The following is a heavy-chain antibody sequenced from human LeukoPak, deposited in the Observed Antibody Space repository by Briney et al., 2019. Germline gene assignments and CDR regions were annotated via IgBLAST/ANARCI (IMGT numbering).Heavy chain of an antibody. CDR3: ARDRSYAVNQGGWLDP. CDR2: TSDDGRKK. Sequence: GGSLRLSCVASGFTFSNFAIHWVRQGPGKGLEWVAVTSDDGRKKYYADSVKGRFTITRDNSKNTLYLKMNSLRTDDTAIYYCARDRSYAVNQGGWLDPWGQGTLVSVSS. V-gene: IGHV3-30*01. CDR1: GFTFSNFA. D-gene: IGHD2-2*01. J-gene: IGHJ5*02.